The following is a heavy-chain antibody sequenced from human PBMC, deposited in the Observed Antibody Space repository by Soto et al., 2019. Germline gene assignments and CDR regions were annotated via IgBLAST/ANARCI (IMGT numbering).Heavy chain of an antibody. V-gene: IGHV1-3*01. CDR1: GGTFSSYA. J-gene: IGHJ5*02. CDR3: ARDVRYNWNSWGFDP. D-gene: IGHD1-7*01. CDR2: INAGNGNT. Sequence: ASVKVSCKASGGTFSSYAISWVRQAPGQGLEWMGWINAGNGNTKYSQKFQGRVTITRDTSASTAYMELSSLRSEDTAVYYCARDVRYNWNSWGFDPWGQGTLVTVSS.